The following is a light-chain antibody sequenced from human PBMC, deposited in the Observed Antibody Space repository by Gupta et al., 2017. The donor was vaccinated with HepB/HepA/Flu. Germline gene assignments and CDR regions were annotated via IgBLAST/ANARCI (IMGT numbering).Light chain of an antibody. CDR2: DVS. CDR1: NSDIGGYKY. Sequence: QSALTQPASVSGSPGQSITISCTGTNSDIGGYKYVSWYQQHPGNAPKLLIYDVSTRPSGVSGRFSGSKSGNTASLTISGLQAEDEANYYGSSHTRFNTVLFGGGTKLTVL. V-gene: IGLV2-14*01. J-gene: IGLJ2*01. CDR3: SSHTRFNTVL.